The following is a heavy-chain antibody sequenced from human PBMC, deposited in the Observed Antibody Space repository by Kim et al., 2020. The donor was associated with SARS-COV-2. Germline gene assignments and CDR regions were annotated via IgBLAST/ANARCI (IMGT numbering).Heavy chain of an antibody. V-gene: IGHV4-4*07. Sequence: SETLSLTCTVSGGSISSYYWSWIRQPAGKGLEWIGRIYTSGSTNYNPSLKSRVTMSVDTSKNQFSLKLSSVTAADTAVYYCARGPTLWSPPAIDYWGQGTLVTVSS. D-gene: IGHD2-8*02. J-gene: IGHJ4*02. CDR3: ARGPTLWSPPAIDY. CDR1: GGSISSYY. CDR2: IYTSGST.